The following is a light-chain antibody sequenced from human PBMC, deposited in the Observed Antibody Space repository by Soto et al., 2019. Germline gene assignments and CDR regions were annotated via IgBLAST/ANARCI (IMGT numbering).Light chain of an antibody. CDR3: QQTHGTPYN. CDR2: AAS. J-gene: IGKJ2*01. V-gene: IGKV1-39*01. Sequence: DIRMSQSPPSLAASVGDRVTITCRASQSIDRFLNWYQQKPGKAPKLLIFAASSLQDGVPSRFSGSGSGTDFALTITSLQAEDLATYYCQQTHGTPYNFGQGTNLQIK. CDR1: QSIDRF.